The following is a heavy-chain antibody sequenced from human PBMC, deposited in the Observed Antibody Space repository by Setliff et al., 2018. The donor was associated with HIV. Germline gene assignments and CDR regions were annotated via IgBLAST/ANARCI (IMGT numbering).Heavy chain of an antibody. Sequence: PGGSLRLSCAASGFTFNNAWMSWVRQAPGKGLEWVSYITSSGSTIYYADSVKGRFTISRDNAKSSLYLQMNSLRAKDTAIYYCARDRERWLQSRLFDPWGQGTLVTVSS. CDR2: ITSSGSTI. V-gene: IGHV3-11*04. D-gene: IGHD4-4*01. J-gene: IGHJ5*02. CDR3: ARDRERWLQSRLFDP. CDR1: GFTFNNAW.